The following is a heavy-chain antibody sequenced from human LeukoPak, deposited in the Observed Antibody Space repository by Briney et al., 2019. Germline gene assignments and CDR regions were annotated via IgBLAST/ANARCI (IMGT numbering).Heavy chain of an antibody. Sequence: GRFTISRDNAKNSLYLQMNSLRAEDTAVYYCARRAAVAGTVDNWGQGTLVTVSS. CDR3: ARRAAVAGTVDN. V-gene: IGHV3-11*06. J-gene: IGHJ4*02. D-gene: IGHD6-19*01.